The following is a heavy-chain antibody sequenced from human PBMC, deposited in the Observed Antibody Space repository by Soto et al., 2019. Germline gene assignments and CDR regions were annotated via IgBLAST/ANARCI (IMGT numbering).Heavy chain of an antibody. Sequence: PGGSLRLSCTASVFPFSDYEMNWVRQAPGKGLEWVSYITSGGRSIYYADSVKGRFIISRDNAENSLYLQMNSLRPEDTAVYYCVRRMASPDQWGQGTLVTVSS. D-gene: IGHD2-15*01. CDR3: VRRMASPDQ. J-gene: IGHJ4*02. V-gene: IGHV3-48*03. CDR2: ITSGGRSI. CDR1: VFPFSDYE.